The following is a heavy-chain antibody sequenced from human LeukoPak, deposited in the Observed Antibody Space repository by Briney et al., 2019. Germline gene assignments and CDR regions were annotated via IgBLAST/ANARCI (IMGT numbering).Heavy chain of an antibody. D-gene: IGHD1-20*01. CDR1: GFTFSSYA. Sequence: GGSLRLSCAASGFTFSSYAMSWVRQAPGKGLEWVSVIYSGGSTYYADSVKGRFTISRDNSKNTLYLQMNSLRAEDTAVYYCARNNWNDGPDAFDIWGQGTMVTVSS. CDR2: IYSGGST. CDR3: ARNNWNDGPDAFDI. V-gene: IGHV3-66*01. J-gene: IGHJ3*02.